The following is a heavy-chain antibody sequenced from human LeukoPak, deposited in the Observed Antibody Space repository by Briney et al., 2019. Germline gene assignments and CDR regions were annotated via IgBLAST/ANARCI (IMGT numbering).Heavy chain of an antibody. D-gene: IGHD3-10*01. CDR1: GDSVSSGSYY. CDR2: IYYSGST. J-gene: IGHJ4*02. CDR3: ARALMVRGVITYYYFDD. V-gene: IGHV4-61*01. Sequence: SETLSLTCTVSGDSVSSGSYYWRWIRQPPGKGLERIGYIYYSGSTHYHPSLKSRVTISVDTSKNQFSLKLSSVTAADTAVYYCARALMVRGVITYYYFDDWGQGTLVTVSS.